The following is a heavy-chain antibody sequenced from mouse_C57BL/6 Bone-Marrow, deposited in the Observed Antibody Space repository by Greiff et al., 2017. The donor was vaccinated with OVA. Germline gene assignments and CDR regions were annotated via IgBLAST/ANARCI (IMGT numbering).Heavy chain of an antibody. Sequence: QVQLQQPGAELVKPGASVKMSCKASGYTFTSYWITWVKQRPGQGLEWIGDIYPGSGSTNYNEKFKSKATLTVDTSSSTAYMQLSSLTSEDSAVYYCARHFYGSISPSFDYCGQGTPLTVSS. CDR1: GYTFTSYW. D-gene: IGHD1-1*01. J-gene: IGHJ2*01. CDR3: ARHFYGSISPSFDY. V-gene: IGHV1-55*01. CDR2: IYPGSGST.